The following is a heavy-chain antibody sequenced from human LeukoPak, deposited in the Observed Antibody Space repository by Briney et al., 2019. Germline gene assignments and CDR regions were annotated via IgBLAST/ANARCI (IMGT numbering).Heavy chain of an antibody. CDR1: GYTFISYY. Sequence: ASVKISCKASGYTFISYYMHWGRHAPGQGLVYMGIINPSGGSTSNAHKFRGRVTTTRDTSTSTVYMDLSSLRSEDTAVYYCARGPLKTRYYFDSWGQGTLVTVSS. CDR3: ARGPLKTRYYFDS. J-gene: IGHJ4*02. CDR2: INPSGGST. V-gene: IGHV1-46*01.